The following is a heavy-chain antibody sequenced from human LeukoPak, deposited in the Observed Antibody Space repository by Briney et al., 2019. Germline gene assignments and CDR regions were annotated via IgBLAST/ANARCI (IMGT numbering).Heavy chain of an antibody. Sequence: PSETLSLTCTVSGGSISGYYWSWIRQHPGKGLEWIGYIYYSGSTTYNPSLKSRVIISVDTSNNQFSLKLSSVTAADTAVYYCARAVNHGYSDYWGQGTLVTVSS. D-gene: IGHD3-22*01. CDR1: GGSISGYY. J-gene: IGHJ4*02. CDR2: IYYSGST. CDR3: ARAVNHGYSDY. V-gene: IGHV4-59*01.